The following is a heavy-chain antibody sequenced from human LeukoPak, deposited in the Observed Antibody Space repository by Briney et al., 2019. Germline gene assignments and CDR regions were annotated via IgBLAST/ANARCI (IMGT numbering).Heavy chain of an antibody. CDR2: IYPGDSDT. Sequence: GESLKISCKASGYSFTTSWIGWVRQMPGKGLELTGIIYPGDSDTRYSPSFQGQITISADKSISTAYLQWSSLRASDTAMYYCARPLSGSYYWLDYWGQGTLVTVSS. V-gene: IGHV5-51*01. D-gene: IGHD1-26*01. J-gene: IGHJ4*02. CDR3: ARPLSGSYYWLDY. CDR1: GYSFTTSW.